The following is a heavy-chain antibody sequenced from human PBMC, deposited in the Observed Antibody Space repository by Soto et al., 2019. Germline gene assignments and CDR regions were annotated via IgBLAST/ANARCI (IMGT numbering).Heavy chain of an antibody. V-gene: IGHV3-23*01. CDR3: AKSGSTGDLLGRGLYYFDY. J-gene: IGHJ4*02. D-gene: IGHD7-27*01. CDR2: ISGSGGST. Sequence: EVQLLESGGGLVQPGGSLRLSCAASGFTFSSYAMSWVRQAPGKGLEWVSAISGSGGSTYYADSVKGRFTISRDNSKNTLYLQMNSLRAEDTAVYYCAKSGSTGDLLGRGLYYFDYWGQGTLVTVSS. CDR1: GFTFSSYA.